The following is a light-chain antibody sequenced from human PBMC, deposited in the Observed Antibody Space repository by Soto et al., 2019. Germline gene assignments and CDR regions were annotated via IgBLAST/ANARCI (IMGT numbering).Light chain of an antibody. Sequence: QSALTQPRSVSGSPGQSVTISCTGTSSDVGGYNYVSWYQQHPGKAPKLMIYDVSKGPSGVPDRSSGSKSGNTASLTISGLQAEDEADYYCCSYAGRSWVFGGGTQLTVL. CDR2: DVS. CDR3: CSYAGRSWV. V-gene: IGLV2-11*01. CDR1: SSDVGGYNY. J-gene: IGLJ3*02.